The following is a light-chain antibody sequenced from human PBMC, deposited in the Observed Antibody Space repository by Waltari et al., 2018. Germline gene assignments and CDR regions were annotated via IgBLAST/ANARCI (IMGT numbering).Light chain of an antibody. CDR1: SSDVGNYNL. Sequence: QSALTQPASVSGSPGQSITISCTGTSSDVGNYNLVSWYQHHPGKVPKLMVYEVTKRPSGISSRFSGSKSGNTASLTISGLQAEDEGDYYCCSYAGSRIVVFGGGTKMTVL. CDR3: CSYAGSRIVV. CDR2: EVT. V-gene: IGLV2-23*02. J-gene: IGLJ2*01.